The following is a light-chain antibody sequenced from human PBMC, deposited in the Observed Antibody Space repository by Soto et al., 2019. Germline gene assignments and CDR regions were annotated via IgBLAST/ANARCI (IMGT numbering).Light chain of an antibody. CDR3: AAWDDSLSGVV. CDR2: RDN. J-gene: IGLJ2*01. Sequence: QSVLTQPPSASGTPGQRVTISCSGSSSNIGGNYVYWYQHLPGTAPKLLIYRDNQRPSGVPDRFSGSKPGTSASLAISGLRSEDEADYYCAAWDDSLSGVVFGGGTKVTVL. CDR1: SSNIGGNY. V-gene: IGLV1-47*01.